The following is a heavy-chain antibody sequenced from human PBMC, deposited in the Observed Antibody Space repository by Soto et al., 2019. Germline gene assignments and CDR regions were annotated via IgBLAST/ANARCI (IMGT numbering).Heavy chain of an antibody. CDR1: GFNFTNYG. CDR2: ISYDGSKK. D-gene: IGHD1-26*01. V-gene: IGHV3-30*18. CDR3: TKDKEHQWVGGWFAP. J-gene: IGHJ5*02. Sequence: QVQLEESGGGVVQPGRSLRLSCAASGFNFTNYGMHWVRQAPGKGLEWVAVISYDGSKKYYADSVKGRFTISRDNSKNTLYLQMNSLGAEDTAVYYCTKDKEHQWVGGWFAPWGQGTLVTVPS.